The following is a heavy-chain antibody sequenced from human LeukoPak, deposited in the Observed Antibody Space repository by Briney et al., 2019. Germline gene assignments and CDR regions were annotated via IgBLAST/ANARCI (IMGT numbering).Heavy chain of an antibody. CDR2: ISGTGGST. J-gene: IGHJ4*02. CDR1: GFTFSSYA. CDR3: TALNLGY. V-gene: IGHV3-23*01. D-gene: IGHD3-16*02. Sequence: PGGPLRLSCAASGFTFSSYAMSWVRQAPGKGLEWVSAISGTGGSTYYADSVKGRFTISRDNSKNTLYLQMNSLKTEDTAVYYCTALNLGYWGQGTLVTVSS.